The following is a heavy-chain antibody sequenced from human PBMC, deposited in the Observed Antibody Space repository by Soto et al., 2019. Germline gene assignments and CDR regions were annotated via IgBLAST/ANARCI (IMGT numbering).Heavy chain of an antibody. V-gene: IGHV3-21*01. D-gene: IGHD5-12*01. CDR1: GFIFSSYS. CDR2: ISISSSYI. J-gene: IGHJ4*02. CDR3: ARDLSVDGYNLRYFDY. Sequence: PGGSLRLSCAASGFIFSSYSINWVRQAPGKGLEWVSSISISSSYIYYADSVKGRFTISRDNAKNSLYLQMNSLRAEDTAVYYCARDLSVDGYNLRYFDYWGQGTLVTVSS.